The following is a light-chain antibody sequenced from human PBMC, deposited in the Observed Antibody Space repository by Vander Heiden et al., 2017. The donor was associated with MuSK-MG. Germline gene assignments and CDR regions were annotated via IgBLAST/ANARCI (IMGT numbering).Light chain of an antibody. J-gene: IGKJ2*01. CDR2: LGS. CDR1: QSLLHSNGYNY. Sequence: DIVMTQSPLSLPVTPGEPASISCRSSQSLLHSNGYNYLDWYLQKPGQSPQLLIYLGSNRASGVPDRFSGSGSGTDFTLKISRAEAEDVGVYYCMQALQTPYTFGQGTKLEIE. V-gene: IGKV2-28*01. CDR3: MQALQTPYT.